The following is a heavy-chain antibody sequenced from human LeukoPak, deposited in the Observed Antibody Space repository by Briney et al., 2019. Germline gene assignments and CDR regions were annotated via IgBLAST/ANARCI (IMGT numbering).Heavy chain of an antibody. CDR3: ARVTVTTVGFDP. Sequence: WMNPNSGNTGYAQKFQGRVTMTRNTSISTAYMELSSLRSEDTAVYYCARVTVTTVGFDPWGQGTLVTVSS. CDR2: MNPNSGNT. D-gene: IGHD4-17*01. V-gene: IGHV1-8*01. J-gene: IGHJ5*02.